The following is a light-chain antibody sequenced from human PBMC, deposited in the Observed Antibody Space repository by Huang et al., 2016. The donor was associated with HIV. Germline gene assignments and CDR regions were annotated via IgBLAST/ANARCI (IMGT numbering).Light chain of an antibody. V-gene: IGKV3-15*01. CDR2: GAS. CDR1: QSVSSN. J-gene: IGKJ1*01. CDR3: QQYQDWPRT. Sequence: EIVMTQSPGTLSLSPGERATLSCRPSQSVSSNLAWYHQKPGQAPRLRIYGASTRATGVPARCSGRGSGAKFTLSISSLQSDDFLVYYCQQYQDWPRTFGQGTKVEIK.